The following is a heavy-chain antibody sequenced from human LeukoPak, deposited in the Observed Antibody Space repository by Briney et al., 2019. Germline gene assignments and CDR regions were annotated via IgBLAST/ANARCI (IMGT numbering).Heavy chain of an antibody. CDR2: IGVGGSNT. CDR3: AKAWTDYWYFDL. V-gene: IGHV3-23*01. Sequence: PGASLRLSCAVSGFTFSSYAMTWVRQAPGKGLEWVSAIGVGGSNTFYADSVKGRFTISRDNSKNTLYLQVNSLRDEDTAVYYCAKAWTDYWYFDLWGRGTLVTVSS. J-gene: IGHJ2*01. CDR1: GFTFSSYA. D-gene: IGHD3/OR15-3a*01.